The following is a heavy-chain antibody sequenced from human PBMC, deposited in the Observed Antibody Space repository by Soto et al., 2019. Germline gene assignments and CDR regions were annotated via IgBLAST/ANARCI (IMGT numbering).Heavy chain of an antibody. Sequence: ASVKVSFKASGYTFTSYAMHWVRQAPGQRLEWMGWINAGNGNTKYSQKFQGRVTITRDTSASTAYMELSSLRSEDTAVYYCARGFSGYDRRIDYWGQGTLVTVSS. D-gene: IGHD5-12*01. CDR3: ARGFSGYDRRIDY. CDR2: INAGNGNT. V-gene: IGHV1-3*01. J-gene: IGHJ4*02. CDR1: GYTFTSYA.